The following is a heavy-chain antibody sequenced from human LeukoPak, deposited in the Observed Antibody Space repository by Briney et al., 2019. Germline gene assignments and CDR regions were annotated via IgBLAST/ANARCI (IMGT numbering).Heavy chain of an antibody. D-gene: IGHD2-2*01. Sequence: GGSLRLSCAASGFTVSSNYMSWVRQVPGKGLEWVSFISSRSSSTFYADSVKGRFTISRDSAKNSLDLQMTSLRAEDTAVYYCARGGDCTATTCYALSAFDYWGQGTLVTVSS. CDR1: GFTVSSNY. J-gene: IGHJ4*02. V-gene: IGHV3-11*03. CDR2: ISSRSSST. CDR3: ARGGDCTATTCYALSAFDY.